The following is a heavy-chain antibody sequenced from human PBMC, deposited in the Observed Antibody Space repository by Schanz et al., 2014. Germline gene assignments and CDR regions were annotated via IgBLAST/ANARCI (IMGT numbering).Heavy chain of an antibody. CDR3: ARGGPAYYFDD. Sequence: EVHLLDSGGGLVQPGGSLRLSCAASGFTFSSYAMSWVRQAPGKGLEWVSSISSGGNPYYANSVKGRFGISRDNSENTLYLQMSSLRVEDTAVYYCARGGPAYYFDDWGQGTLVTVSS. J-gene: IGHJ4*02. CDR1: GFTFSSYA. V-gene: IGHV3-23*01. CDR2: ISSGGNP.